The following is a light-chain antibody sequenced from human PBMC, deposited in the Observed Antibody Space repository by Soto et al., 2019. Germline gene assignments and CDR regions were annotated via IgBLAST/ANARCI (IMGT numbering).Light chain of an antibody. V-gene: IGKV1D-12*01. CDR2: AAS. CDR1: QGSSRW. CDR3: QQANSFPIT. J-gene: IGKJ5*01. Sequence: DIQMTQSPSSVSASVGDRVTITCRASQGSSRWLAWYQQKPGKAPKLLVYAASSLQSGVPSRFSGSGSGTDFPLTISSLQPEDFATYYCQQANSFPITFGQGTRLEIK.